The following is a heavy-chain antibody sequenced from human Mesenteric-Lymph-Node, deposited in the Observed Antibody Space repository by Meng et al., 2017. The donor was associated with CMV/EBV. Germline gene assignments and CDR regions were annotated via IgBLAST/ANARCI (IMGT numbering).Heavy chain of an antibody. J-gene: IGHJ5*02. CDR2: IYYRGST. CDR3: ALHILTGYYRLGWFDR. CDR1: RGSISSSSYY. V-gene: IGHV4-39*07. D-gene: IGHD3-9*01. Sequence: ESLKISCTVSRGSISSSSYYWAWIRQPPGKGLEWIGSIYYRGSTNQNPSLKSRVTMSLDTSKNQFSLSLSSVTAADTAFYYCALHILTGYYRLGWFDRWGQGTLVTVSS.